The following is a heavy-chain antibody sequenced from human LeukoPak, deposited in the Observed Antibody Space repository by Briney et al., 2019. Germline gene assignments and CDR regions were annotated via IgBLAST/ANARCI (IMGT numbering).Heavy chain of an antibody. V-gene: IGHV3-7*01. J-gene: IGHJ4*02. CDR3: ARVGTWELQRVFDF. D-gene: IGHD4-23*01. Sequence: GGSLRLSCATSGFAFSSYWMTWVRQVPGKGLEWVANINREGSEKYYVDSVKGRFTISRDNAKNSVDLQMDSLRVEDTAVYYCARVGTWELQRVFDFWGQGTLVTVSS. CDR2: INREGSEK. CDR1: GFAFSSYW.